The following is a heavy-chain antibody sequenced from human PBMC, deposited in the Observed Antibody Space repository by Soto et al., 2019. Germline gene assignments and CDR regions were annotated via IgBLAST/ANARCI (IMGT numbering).Heavy chain of an antibody. CDR3: ARDRGEYTSSWFWYFSH. CDR2: LNIAGTI. CDR1: GAPISSFN. J-gene: IGHJ2*01. Sequence: PSETLSLTCSVSGAPISSFNWNWVRQPAGKGPEWVGRLNIAGTINYNPSLKSRITMSMDTSKNQISLHLRSVTAADTAIYYCARDRGEYTSSWFWYFSHWGHGTLVTVSS. V-gene: IGHV4-4*07. D-gene: IGHD6-13*01.